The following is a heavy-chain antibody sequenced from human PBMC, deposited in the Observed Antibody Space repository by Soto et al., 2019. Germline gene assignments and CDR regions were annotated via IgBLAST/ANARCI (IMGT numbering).Heavy chain of an antibody. CDR1: GGSISSYH. V-gene: IGHV4-59*08. Sequence: PSETLSLTCTVSGGSISSYHWSWIRQTPGKGLEWIGYVHYSWGSNYNPSLKSRVAISLDTSKSQFSLKLTSVTAADTAVYYCARATYYYYGMDVWGQGTTVTVSS. CDR2: VHYSWGS. J-gene: IGHJ6*02. CDR3: ARATYYYYGMDV.